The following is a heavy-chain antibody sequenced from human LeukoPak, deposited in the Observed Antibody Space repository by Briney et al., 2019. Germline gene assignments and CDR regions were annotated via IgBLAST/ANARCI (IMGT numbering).Heavy chain of an antibody. CDR1: GFTFDDYA. J-gene: IGHJ6*03. D-gene: IGHD6-13*01. Sequence: GGSLRLSCAASGFTFDDYAMHWVRQAPGKGLEWVSLISWDGGSTYYADSVKGRFTISRDNSKNSLYLQMNSLRAEDTALYYCAKAGYSSSWHPNSYYMDVWGKGTTVTISS. CDR3: AKAGYSSSWHPNSYYMDV. CDR2: ISWDGGST. V-gene: IGHV3-43D*03.